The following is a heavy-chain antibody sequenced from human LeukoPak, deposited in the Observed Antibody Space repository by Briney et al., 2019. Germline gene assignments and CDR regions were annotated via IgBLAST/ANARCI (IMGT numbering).Heavy chain of an antibody. CDR2: INHSGST. V-gene: IGHV4-34*01. J-gene: IGHJ5*02. CDR1: GGSFSGYY. D-gene: IGHD5-18*01. Sequence: ASETLSLTCAVYGGSFSGYYWSWIRQPPGKGLEWIGEINHSGSTNYNASLKSRVTISVDTSKNQFSLRLSSVTAADTAVYYCAPRGDIEHSYGYGKWFDPWGQGTRVTVSS. CDR3: APRGDIEHSYGYGKWFDP.